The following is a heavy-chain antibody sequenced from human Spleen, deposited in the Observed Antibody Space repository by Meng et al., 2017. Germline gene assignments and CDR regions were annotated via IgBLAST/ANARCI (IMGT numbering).Heavy chain of an antibody. CDR2: IYPGDSDT. CDR3: ARAYYGGNLYYFDY. D-gene: IGHD4-23*01. V-gene: IGHV5-51*01. J-gene: IGHJ4*02. CDR1: GYTFTTSW. Sequence: GESLKISCKDSGYTFTTSWIGWVRQMPGKGLEWMGIIYPGDSDTTYSPSFQGQVTISVDKSISTAYLQWSSLKASDTAMYYCARAYYGGNLYYFDYWGQGTLVTVSS.